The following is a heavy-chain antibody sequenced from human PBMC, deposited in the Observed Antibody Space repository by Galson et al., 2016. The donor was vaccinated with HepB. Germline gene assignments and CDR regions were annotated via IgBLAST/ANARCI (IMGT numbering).Heavy chain of an antibody. CDR3: VRGGSWFY. D-gene: IGHD6-13*01. CDR1: GFTFSDFW. J-gene: IGHJ4*02. CDR2: IKPDGSEK. Sequence: SLRLSCAASGFTFSDFWMSWVRQAPGKGLEWVANIKPDGSEKNYVDSVKGRFTTSRDNAKSSLYLQMNSLRVDDTAVYYCVRGGSWFYWGQGTLVTVSS. V-gene: IGHV3-7*01.